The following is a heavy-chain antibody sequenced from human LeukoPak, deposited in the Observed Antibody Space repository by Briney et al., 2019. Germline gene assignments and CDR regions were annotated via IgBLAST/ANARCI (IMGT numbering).Heavy chain of an antibody. D-gene: IGHD2-15*01. CDR2: IIPILNVP. CDR3: ARDGPRARYFDY. V-gene: IGHV1-69*04. Sequence: SVKVSCKASGGTFNDYSISWVRQAPGQGLEWMGRIIPILNVPNYAQKFEGRVTITADISTNTAYMELSSLKSEDTAVYFGARDGPRARYFDYWGQGTLVTVSS. J-gene: IGHJ4*02. CDR1: GGTFNDYS.